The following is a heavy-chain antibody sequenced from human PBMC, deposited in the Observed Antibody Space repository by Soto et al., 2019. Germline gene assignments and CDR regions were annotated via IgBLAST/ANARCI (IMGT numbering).Heavy chain of an antibody. D-gene: IGHD6-13*01. V-gene: IGHV4-59*01. J-gene: IGHJ4*02. CDR3: ARGRAAAGLPYLDY. CDR2: IYYSGST. CDR1: GGSISTYD. Sequence: QVQLQESGPGLVKPSETLSLTCTVSGGSISTYDWNWIRQPPGKGLEWIGFIYYSGSTNYNPSLKSRVTISLDTSKNQFSLSLNSVTAADTAVYYCARGRAAAGLPYLDYWGQGTLVTVSS.